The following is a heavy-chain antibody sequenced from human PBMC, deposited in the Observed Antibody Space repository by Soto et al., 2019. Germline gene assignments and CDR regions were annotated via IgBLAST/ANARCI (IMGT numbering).Heavy chain of an antibody. V-gene: IGHV1-18*01. Sequence: QVQLVQSGAEVKKPGASVKVSCKSSGYTFSTYGISWVRQAPGQGLEWMGWISAYNGNTKYAQKLQGRVTMTADTSTSTAYRELRSLRSDDTAVYYCARNDYGDYSDYWGQGSLVTVSS. J-gene: IGHJ4*02. D-gene: IGHD4-17*01. CDR3: ARNDYGDYSDY. CDR1: GYTFSTYG. CDR2: ISAYNGNT.